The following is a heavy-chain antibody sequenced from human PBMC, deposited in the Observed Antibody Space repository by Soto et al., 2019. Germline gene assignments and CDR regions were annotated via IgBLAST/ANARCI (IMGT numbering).Heavy chain of an antibody. CDR2: IKQDGSEK. CDR3: ATSMVRGGDAY. V-gene: IGHV3-7*01. CDR1: GFTFSRYW. D-gene: IGHD3-10*01. J-gene: IGHJ4*02. Sequence: EVQLVESGGGLVQPGGSLRLSCAAAGFTFSRYWMSWVRQAPGKRLEWVTNIKQDGSEKYYVDSVKGRFTISRDNAKNSVFLQMDSLRAEDTAVYYCATSMVRGGDAYWGQGTLVTVSS.